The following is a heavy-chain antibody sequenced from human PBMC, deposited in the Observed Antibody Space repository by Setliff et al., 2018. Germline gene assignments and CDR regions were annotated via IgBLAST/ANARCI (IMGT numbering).Heavy chain of an antibody. CDR1: GGTFSSYG. D-gene: IGHD5-18*01. J-gene: IGHJ6*03. CDR3: AREGVDTRSSTDYRYYMDV. CDR2: TIPMSGTT. V-gene: IGHV1-69*05. Sequence: SVKVSCKASGGTFSSYGITWVRQAPGQGLEWMGGTIPMSGTTNYAQKFQGRVTIITDASTSTSYMALSSLTSADTAVYYCAREGVDTRSSTDYRYYMDVWGKGTTVTVSS.